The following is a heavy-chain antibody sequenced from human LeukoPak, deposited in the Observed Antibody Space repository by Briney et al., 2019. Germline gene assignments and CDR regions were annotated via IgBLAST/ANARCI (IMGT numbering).Heavy chain of an antibody. J-gene: IGHJ2*01. V-gene: IGHV1-2*02. CDR2: INPNSGDA. D-gene: IGHD6-19*01. CDR1: GYTFTGHY. Sequence: ASVKVSCKASGYTFTGHYMHWVRQAPGQGPEWMGWINPNSGDANYAQKFQGRVTLTRDASIGTAYMEMNRLTYDDTAIYYCARDVSTSGWRYFDFWGHGTLVTVSS. CDR3: ARDVSTSGWRYFDF.